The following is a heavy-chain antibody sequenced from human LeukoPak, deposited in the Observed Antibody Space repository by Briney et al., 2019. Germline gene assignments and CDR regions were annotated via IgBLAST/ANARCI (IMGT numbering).Heavy chain of an antibody. V-gene: IGHV3-30*18. CDR1: GFTFSVYD. D-gene: IGHD4-17*01. Sequence: PGRSLRLSCAPSGFTFSVYDMFWVRQAPGKGLEWVALISYGGGNKYYADSVKGRFTISRDISDNTLYLQMTSLRTEDTGVYYCAKEGANEYGDYGGIFDYWGQGTLVTVSS. CDR3: AKEGANEYGDYGGIFDY. J-gene: IGHJ4*02. CDR2: ISYGGGNK.